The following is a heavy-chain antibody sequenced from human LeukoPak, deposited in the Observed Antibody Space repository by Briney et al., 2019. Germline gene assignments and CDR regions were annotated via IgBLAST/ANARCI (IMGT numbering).Heavy chain of an antibody. J-gene: IGHJ4*02. CDR3: ARDWGNWDFDY. V-gene: IGHV3-21*01. CDR1: GFIFSHHG. Sequence: PGGSLRLSCATSGFIFSHHGMNWVRQAPGKGLEWVSSISSLSNYIYYEDSVKGRFTISRDYAKNSLYLQMNSLRAEDTAVYYCARDWGNWDFDYWGQGTLVIVSS. D-gene: IGHD1-1*01. CDR2: ISSLSNYI.